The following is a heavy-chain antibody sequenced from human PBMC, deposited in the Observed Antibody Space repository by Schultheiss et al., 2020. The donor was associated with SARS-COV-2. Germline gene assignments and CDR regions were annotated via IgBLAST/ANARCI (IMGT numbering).Heavy chain of an antibody. V-gene: IGHV4-59*11. CDR1: RGSMETQY. Sequence: SETLSLTCTVSRGSMETQYWSWIRQPPGKGLEWIGYIYYSGSTNYNPSLKSRVTMSVDTSKNQFSLKLSSVTAADTAVYYCARDMADYYYGMDVWGQGTTVTVSS. J-gene: IGHJ6*02. CDR2: IYYSGST. CDR3: ARDMADYYYGMDV. D-gene: IGHD5-24*01.